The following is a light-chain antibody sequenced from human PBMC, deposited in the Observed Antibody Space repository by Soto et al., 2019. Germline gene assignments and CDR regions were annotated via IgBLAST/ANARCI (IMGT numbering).Light chain of an antibody. CDR1: RSISNY. CDR3: QQSYTIPWT. Sequence: DIQMTQSPSSLSASVGDGVTFTCRASRSISNYLNWYQQKPGKAPKLLIYAASSLQSGVPSRFSGSGSGTNFTLTISSLQPEDFVTYYCQQSYTIPWTFGRGTKVDIK. CDR2: AAS. J-gene: IGKJ1*01. V-gene: IGKV1-39*01.